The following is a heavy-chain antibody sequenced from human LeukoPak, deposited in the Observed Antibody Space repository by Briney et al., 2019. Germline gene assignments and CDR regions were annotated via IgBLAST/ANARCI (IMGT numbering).Heavy chain of an antibody. V-gene: IGHV4-38-2*01. CDR3: TRVTRNSGWFFDY. Sequence: SETLSLTCDVSGYSISGGYFWGWIRHPPGMGLEWIGSTAHRGNTYYNPSLKGRVSISTDGSKNQFSLSLTSVTAADTATYYCTRVTRNSGWFFDYWGPGTLATVHS. CDR2: TAHRGNT. CDR1: GYSISGGYF. D-gene: IGHD6-19*01. J-gene: IGHJ4*02.